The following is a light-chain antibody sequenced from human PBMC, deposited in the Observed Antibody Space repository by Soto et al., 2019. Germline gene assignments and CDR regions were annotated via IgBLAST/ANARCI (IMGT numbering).Light chain of an antibody. Sequence: EIVLTQSPGTLSLSPGERATLSCRASQSVGESLVWYQQKPGQAPRLLIYGASTGATGIPARFSGSGSGTEFTLTISSLQSEDFAVYYCQQYGSSPQWTFGQGTKVDIK. CDR1: QSVGES. CDR2: GAS. CDR3: QQYGSSPQWT. V-gene: IGKV3-20*01. J-gene: IGKJ1*01.